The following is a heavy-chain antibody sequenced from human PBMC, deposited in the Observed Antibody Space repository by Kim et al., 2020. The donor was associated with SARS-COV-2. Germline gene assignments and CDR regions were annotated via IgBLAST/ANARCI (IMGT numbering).Heavy chain of an antibody. Sequence: GGSLRLSCAASEFTFSSYGMHWVRQAPGKGLEWVAVISDDGSNKYYVDSVKGRFTISRDNAKNMMSLHMNSLRAEDTAVYYCAKGSSGDPLDIWGQGTMVTVSS. J-gene: IGHJ3*02. CDR1: EFTFSSYG. CDR3: AKGSSGDPLDI. D-gene: IGHD3-22*01. V-gene: IGHV3-30*18. CDR2: ISDDGSNK.